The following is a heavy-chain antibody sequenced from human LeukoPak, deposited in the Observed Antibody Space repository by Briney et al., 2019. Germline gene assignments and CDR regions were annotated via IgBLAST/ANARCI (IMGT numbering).Heavy chain of an antibody. V-gene: IGHV1-24*01. CDR3: ATMGWVVVAAWSSYNWFDP. J-gene: IGHJ5*02. CDR1: GYTLTELS. Sequence: GASVKVSCKVSGYTLTELSMHWVRQAPGKGLEWMGGFDPEDGETIYAQKFQGRVTMTEDTSTDTAYMELSSLRSEDTAVYYCATMGWVVVAAWSSYNWFDPWGQGTLVTVSS. CDR2: FDPEDGET. D-gene: IGHD2-15*01.